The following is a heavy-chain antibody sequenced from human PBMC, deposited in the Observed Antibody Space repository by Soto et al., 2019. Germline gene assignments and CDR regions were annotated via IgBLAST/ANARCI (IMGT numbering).Heavy chain of an antibody. CDR2: INHSGST. CDR3: AESPYGSGSYFDY. D-gene: IGHD3-10*01. J-gene: IGHJ4*02. Sequence: SETLSLTCAVYGGSFSGYYWSWIRQPPGKGLEWIGEINHSGSTNYIPSLKSRATISVDTSKNQFSLKLSSVTAADTAVYYCAESPYGSGSYFDYWGQGTLVTSPQ. CDR1: GGSFSGYY. V-gene: IGHV4-34*01.